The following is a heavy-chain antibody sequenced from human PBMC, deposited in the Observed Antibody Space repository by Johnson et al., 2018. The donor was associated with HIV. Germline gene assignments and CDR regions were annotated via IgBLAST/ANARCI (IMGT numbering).Heavy chain of an antibody. D-gene: IGHD1-26*01. CDR2: IWYDGSNK. J-gene: IGHJ3*02. CDR1: GFTFSSYG. V-gene: IGHV3-33*06. Sequence: QVQMVESGGGVVQPGRSLRLSCAASGFTFSSYGMHWVRQAPGKGLEWVAVIWYDGSNKYYADSVKGRFTISRDNSKNTLYLQMNSLRAEDTAVYYCAKDPGSGGPGAFDIWGQGTMVTVSS. CDR3: AKDPGSGGPGAFDI.